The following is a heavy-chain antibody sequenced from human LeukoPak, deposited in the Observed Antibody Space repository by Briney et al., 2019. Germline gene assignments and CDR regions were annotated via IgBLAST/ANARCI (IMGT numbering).Heavy chain of an antibody. CDR1: GYTFTSYG. V-gene: IGHV1-18*01. Sequence: VASVKVSCKASGYTFTSYGISWVRQAPGQGLEWMGWISVYNGNTNYAQKLQGRVTMTTDTSTSTAYMELRSLRSDDTAVYYCARSDGDYDILTGLYYYYYMDVWGKGTTVTISS. CDR2: ISVYNGNT. J-gene: IGHJ6*03. D-gene: IGHD3-9*01. CDR3: ARSDGDYDILTGLYYYYYMDV.